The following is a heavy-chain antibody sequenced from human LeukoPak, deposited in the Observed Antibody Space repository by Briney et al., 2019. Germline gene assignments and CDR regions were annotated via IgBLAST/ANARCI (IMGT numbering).Heavy chain of an antibody. CDR1: GFTFSSYA. D-gene: IGHD3-10*01. CDR3: AKDRQSSYRSGSYYAIDY. J-gene: IGHJ4*02. CDR2: ISGSGGST. Sequence: PGGSLRLSCAAPGFTFSSYAMSWVRQAPGKGLEWVSAISGSGGSTYYADSVKGRFTISRDNSKNTLYLQMNTLRAEDTAVYYCAKDRQSSYRSGSYYAIDYWGQGTLVTVSS. V-gene: IGHV3-23*01.